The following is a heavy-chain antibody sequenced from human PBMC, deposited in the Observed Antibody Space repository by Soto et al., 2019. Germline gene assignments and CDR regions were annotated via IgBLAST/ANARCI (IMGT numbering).Heavy chain of an antibody. D-gene: IGHD6-13*01. Sequence: ASVKVSCKASGYTFTSYGISWVRQAPGQGLEWMGWISAYNGNTNYAQKLQGRVTMTTDTSTSTAYMELRSLRSDDTAVYYCARVLLSSSSWYGWFDPWGQGTLVTVSS. CDR3: ARVLLSSSSWYGWFDP. J-gene: IGHJ5*02. CDR1: GYTFTSYG. V-gene: IGHV1-18*01. CDR2: ISAYNGNT.